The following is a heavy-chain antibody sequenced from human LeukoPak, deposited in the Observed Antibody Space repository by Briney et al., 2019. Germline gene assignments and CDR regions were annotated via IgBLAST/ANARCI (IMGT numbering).Heavy chain of an antibody. V-gene: IGHV1-69*05. CDR1: GGTFSSYA. D-gene: IGHD6-13*01. CDR3: ARVAAAATDAFDI. J-gene: IGHJ3*02. CDR2: IIPIFGTA. Sequence: ASVKVSCKASGGTFSSYAISWVRQAPGQGLEWMGGIIPIFGTANYAQKFQGRVTITTDESTSTAYMELSSLRSEDTAVYYCARVAAAATDAFDIWGQGTMVTVSS.